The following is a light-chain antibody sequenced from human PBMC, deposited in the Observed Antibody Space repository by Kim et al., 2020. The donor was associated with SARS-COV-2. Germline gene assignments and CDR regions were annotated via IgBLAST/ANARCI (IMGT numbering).Light chain of an antibody. V-gene: IGLV2-8*01. CDR1: SSDVGGYNY. Sequence: GQSVTTPGTETSSDVGGYNYVSWYQHHPGKAPKLMIYEVTKRPSGVPDRFSGSKSGNTASLTVSGLQAEDEDDYYCGSYVGNNNFVFGTGTKVTVL. CDR2: EVT. CDR3: GSYVGNNNFV. J-gene: IGLJ1*01.